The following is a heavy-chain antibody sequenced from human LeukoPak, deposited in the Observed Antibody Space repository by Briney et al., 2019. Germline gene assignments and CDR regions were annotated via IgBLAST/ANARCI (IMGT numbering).Heavy chain of an antibody. CDR3: ARRWLGVPAAKGVSYYYYYGMDV. D-gene: IGHD2-2*01. CDR1: GYTFTSYG. CDR2: ISAYNGNT. Sequence: RASVKVSCKASGYTFTSYGISWVRQAPGQGLEWMGWISAYNGNTNYAQKLQGRVTMTTDTSTSTAYMELRSLRSDDTAVYYCARRWLGVPAAKGVSYYYYYGMDVWGQGTTVTVSS. J-gene: IGHJ6*02. V-gene: IGHV1-18*01.